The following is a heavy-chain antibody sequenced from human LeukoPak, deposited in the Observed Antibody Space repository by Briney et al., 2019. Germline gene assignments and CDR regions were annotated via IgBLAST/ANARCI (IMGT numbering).Heavy chain of an antibody. CDR2: IYTSGST. D-gene: IGHD3-10*01. CDR1: GGSISSYY. J-gene: IGHJ5*02. CDR3: ARHRGGYYYGSGSYYNGWLDP. V-gene: IGHV4-4*07. Sequence: SETLSLTCTVSGGSISSYYWSWIRQPAGKGLEWIGRIYTSGSTNYNPSLKSRVTMSVDTSKNQFSLKLSSVTAADTAVYYCARHRGGYYYGSGSYYNGWLDPWGQGTLVTVSS.